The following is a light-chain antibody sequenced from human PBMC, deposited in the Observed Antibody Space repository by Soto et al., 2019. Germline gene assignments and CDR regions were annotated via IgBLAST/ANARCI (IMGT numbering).Light chain of an antibody. J-gene: IGLJ1*01. CDR2: EVS. Sequence: QSVLTQPASVSGSPGQSITISCTGTSSDVGGYNYVSWYQQHPGKAPKLIIYEVSNRPSGVSNRFSGSKSGNTASLTISGLQADDEADYYCSSFTSSSTLPYVFGTGTKVTV. V-gene: IGLV2-14*01. CDR3: SSFTSSSTLPYV. CDR1: SSDVGGYNY.